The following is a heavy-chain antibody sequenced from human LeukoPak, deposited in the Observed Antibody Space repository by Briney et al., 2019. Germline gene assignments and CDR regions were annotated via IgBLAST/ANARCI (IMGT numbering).Heavy chain of an antibody. J-gene: IGHJ4*02. Sequence: PGGSLRLSCAASGFTFNTYAMHWVRQAPGKGLEWVAVISYDGSNKYYADSVKGRFTISRDNSKNTLYLQMNSLRAEDTAVNYCARGQTTVVAKYYFDYWGQGTLVTVSS. V-gene: IGHV3-30-3*01. CDR1: GFTFNTYA. CDR3: ARGQTTVVAKYYFDY. CDR2: ISYDGSNK. D-gene: IGHD4-23*01.